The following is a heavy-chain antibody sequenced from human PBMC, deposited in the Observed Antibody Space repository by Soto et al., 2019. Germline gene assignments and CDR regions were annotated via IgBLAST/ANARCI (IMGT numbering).Heavy chain of an antibody. CDR1: RGPFTAGGYY. V-gene: IGHV4-31*03. Sequence: PSETLSLTCTVSRGPFTAGGYYWSWIRQHPGKGLEWIGYIANSGNTYYNPSLKSRVTISVDTSKNQFSLKLSSVTAADTAVYHCARTKYYYDSSGYEREYYFDYWGQGTLVTVSS. CDR3: ARTKYYYDSSGYEREYYFDY. D-gene: IGHD3-22*01. J-gene: IGHJ4*02. CDR2: IANSGNT.